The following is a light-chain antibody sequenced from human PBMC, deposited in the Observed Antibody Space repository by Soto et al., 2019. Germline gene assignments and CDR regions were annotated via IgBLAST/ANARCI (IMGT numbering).Light chain of an antibody. CDR2: LNSDGSH. CDR3: QTWGTGIEV. Sequence: QSVLTQSPSASASLGASVKLTFTLSSGHSSYTIAWHQQQPEKGPRYLMTLNSDGSHSKGDGIPDRFSGSSSGAERYLSISSLQSEDEADYYCQTWGTGIEVFGGGTKLTVL. J-gene: IGLJ3*02. CDR1: SGHSSYT. V-gene: IGLV4-69*01.